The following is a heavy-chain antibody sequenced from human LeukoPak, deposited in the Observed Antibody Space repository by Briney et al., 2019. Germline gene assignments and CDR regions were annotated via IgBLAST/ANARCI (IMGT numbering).Heavy chain of an antibody. CDR2: IKQDGSEK. CDR1: GFTFSSYG. D-gene: IGHD3-10*01. V-gene: IGHV3-7*01. CDR3: ARNSGSHP. Sequence: GGSLRLSCAASGFTFSSYGMHWVRQAPGKGLEWVANIKQDGSEKYYVDSVKGRFTISRDNAKNSLYLQMNSLRAEDTAVYYCARNSGSHPWGQGTLVTVSS. J-gene: IGHJ5*02.